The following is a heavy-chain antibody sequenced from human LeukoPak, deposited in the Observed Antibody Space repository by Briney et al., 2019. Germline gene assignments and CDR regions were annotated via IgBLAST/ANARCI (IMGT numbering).Heavy chain of an antibody. CDR2: ISGSGGST. D-gene: IGHD3-10*01. CDR1: GFTFSSYA. J-gene: IGHJ4*02. Sequence: PGGSLRLSCAASGFTFSSYAMSWVRQAPGKRLEWVSAISGSGGSTYYADSVKGRFTISRDNSKNTLYLQMNSLRAEDTAVYYCAKDLGLVGSGSYGHWGQGTLVTVSS. V-gene: IGHV3-23*01. CDR3: AKDLGLVGSGSYGH.